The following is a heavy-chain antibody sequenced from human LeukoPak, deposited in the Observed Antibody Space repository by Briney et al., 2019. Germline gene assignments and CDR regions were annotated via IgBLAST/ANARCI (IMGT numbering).Heavy chain of an antibody. CDR2: ISSSSSYI. D-gene: IGHD2-2*01. CDR1: GFTFSSYS. J-gene: IGHJ4*02. CDR3: AREWGYCSSTSCYALDY. Sequence: GGSLRLSCAASGFTFSSYSMNWVRQAPGKGLEWVSSISSSSSYIYYADSVKGRFTISRGNAKNSLYLQMNSLRAEDTAVYYCAREWGYCSSTSCYALDYWGQGTLVTVSS. V-gene: IGHV3-21*01.